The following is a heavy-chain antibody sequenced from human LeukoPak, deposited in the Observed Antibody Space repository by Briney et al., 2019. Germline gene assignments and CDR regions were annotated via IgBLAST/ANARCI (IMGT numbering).Heavy chain of an antibody. J-gene: IGHJ4*02. V-gene: IGHV4-34*01. CDR1: GGSFSGYY. CDR2: INHSGST. CDR3: ARGWGYCSGGNCYFTYFDY. Sequence: KPSETLSLTCAVYGGSFSGYYWSWIRQPPGKGLEWIGEINHSGSTNYNPSLKSRVTISVDTSKNQFSLKLSSVTAADTAVYYCARGWGYCSGGNCYFTYFDYWGQGALVTVSS. D-gene: IGHD2-15*01.